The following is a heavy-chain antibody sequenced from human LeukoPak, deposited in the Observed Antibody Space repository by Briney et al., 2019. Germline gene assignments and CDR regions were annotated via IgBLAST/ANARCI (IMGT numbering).Heavy chain of an antibody. CDR2: IKQDGSEK. CDR3: ARGHSSSSLGFDY. J-gene: IGHJ4*02. V-gene: IGHV3-7*01. CDR1: GFTFSSYW. Sequence: GGSLRLSCAASGFTFSSYWMSWVRQAPGKGLEWVANIKQDGSEKYYVDSVKGRFTISRDNAKNSLYLQMNSLRAEDTAVYYCARGHSSSSLGFDYWRQGTLVTVSS. D-gene: IGHD6-6*01.